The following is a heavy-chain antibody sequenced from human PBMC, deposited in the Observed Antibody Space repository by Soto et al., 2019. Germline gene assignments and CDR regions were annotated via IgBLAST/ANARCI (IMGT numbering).Heavy chain of an antibody. CDR3: ASLYDSGGSFDY. Sequence: SETLSLTCTVSGGSISSGDYFWSWIRQPPGRDLEWIGHVYYSGSTYFNPSLKSRLAISVDTSKSQFFLRLTSVTAADTAVYYCASLYDSGGSFDYWGQGALVTVSS. J-gene: IGHJ4*02. V-gene: IGHV4-30-4*01. D-gene: IGHD3-22*01. CDR2: VYYSGST. CDR1: GGSISSGDYF.